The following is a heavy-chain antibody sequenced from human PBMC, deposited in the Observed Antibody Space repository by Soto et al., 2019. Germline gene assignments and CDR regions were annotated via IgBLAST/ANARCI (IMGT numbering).Heavy chain of an antibody. CDR3: AHREWAAAGP. V-gene: IGHV4-61*01. CDR2: IYYSGST. D-gene: IGHD6-13*01. J-gene: IGHJ5*02. CDR1: GGSASSGSYY. Sequence: PSETLSLTYTVSGGSASSGSYYWSWIRQPPGKGLEWIGYIYYSGSTNYNPSLKSRVTISVDTSKNQFSLKLSSVTAADTAVYYCAHREWAAAGPWGQGTLVTVSS.